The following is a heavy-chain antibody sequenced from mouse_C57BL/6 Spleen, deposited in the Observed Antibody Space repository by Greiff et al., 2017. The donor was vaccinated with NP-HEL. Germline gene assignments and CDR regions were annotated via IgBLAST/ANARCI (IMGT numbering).Heavy chain of an antibody. CDR3: ARSDGNYVDYFDY. Sequence: QVQLQQPGAELVKPGASVKLSCKASGYTFTSYWMHWVKQRPGQGLEWIGMIHPNSGSTNYNEKFKSKATLTVDKSSCTAYMQLSSLTSEDSAVYYCARSDGNYVDYFDYWGQGTTLTVSS. CDR2: IHPNSGST. D-gene: IGHD2-1*01. V-gene: IGHV1-64*01. J-gene: IGHJ2*01. CDR1: GYTFTSYW.